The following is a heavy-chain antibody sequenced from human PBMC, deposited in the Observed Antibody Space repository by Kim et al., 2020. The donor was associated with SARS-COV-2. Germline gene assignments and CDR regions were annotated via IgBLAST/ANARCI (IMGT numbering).Heavy chain of an antibody. CDR2: ISGSGGST. Sequence: GGSLRLSCAASGFTFSSYAMSWVRQAPGKGLEWVSAISGSGGSTYYADSVKGRFTISRDNSKNTLYLQMNSLRAEDTAVYYCAKMNSNTVTTYDFDYWGQGTLVTVSS. V-gene: IGHV3-23*01. J-gene: IGHJ4*02. CDR1: GFTFSSYA. D-gene: IGHD4-17*01. CDR3: AKMNSNTVTTYDFDY.